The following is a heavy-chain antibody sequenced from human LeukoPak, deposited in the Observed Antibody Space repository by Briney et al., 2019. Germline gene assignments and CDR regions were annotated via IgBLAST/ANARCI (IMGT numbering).Heavy chain of an antibody. Sequence: PSETLSLTCTVSGYSISSGYYWGWIRQPPGKGLEWIGSIYHSGRTYYNPSLKSRVTISVDTSKNQFSLKLSSVTAADTAVYYCARDVAAARDAYYYYYYMDVWGKGTTVTISS. V-gene: IGHV4-38-2*02. CDR2: IYHSGRT. D-gene: IGHD6-13*01. J-gene: IGHJ6*03. CDR3: ARDVAAARDAYYYYYYMDV. CDR1: GYSISSGYY.